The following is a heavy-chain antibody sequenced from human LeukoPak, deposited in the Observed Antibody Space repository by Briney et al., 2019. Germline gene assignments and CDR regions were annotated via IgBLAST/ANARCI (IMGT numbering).Heavy chain of an antibody. CDR3: ARGRYQLLY. D-gene: IGHD2-2*01. CDR2: INHSGST. J-gene: IGHJ4*02. CDR1: GYSVSSGYY. V-gene: IGHV4-34*01. Sequence: PSETLSLTCAVSGYSVSSGYYWSWIRQPPGKGLEWIGEINHSGSTNYNPSLKSRVTISVDTSKNQFSLKLSSVTAADTAVYYCARGRYQLLYWGQGTLVTVSS.